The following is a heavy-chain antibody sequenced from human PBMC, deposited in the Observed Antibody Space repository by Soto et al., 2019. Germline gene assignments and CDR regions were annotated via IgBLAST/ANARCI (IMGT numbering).Heavy chain of an antibody. Sequence: QVQLQESGPGLVKPSETLSLTCTVSGGSISSYYWSWIRQPAGKGLEWIGRIYTSGSTNYNPSLISRVTMSVDTAKNQFSLKLSSVTASDTAVYYCARGYSGYYSHYYYYGMDVWGQGTTVTVSS. D-gene: IGHD3-22*01. CDR3: ARGYSGYYSHYYYYGMDV. V-gene: IGHV4-4*07. J-gene: IGHJ6*02. CDR1: GGSISSYY. CDR2: IYTSGST.